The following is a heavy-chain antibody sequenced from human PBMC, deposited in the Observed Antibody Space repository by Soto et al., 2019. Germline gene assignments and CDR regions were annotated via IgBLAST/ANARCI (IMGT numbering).Heavy chain of an antibody. J-gene: IGHJ4*02. CDR1: GGTFNTYA. CDR2: ISPMFGAA. Sequence: QVQLVQSGAEMKKPGSSVKVSCQSSGGTFNTYAMNWVRQASGQGPEWMGDISPMFGAANYAPKFQGRVTITADESTGTSYMQLSSLTSEDTALYSCAREVQVHTPAFVYWGQGTLVTVSS. CDR3: AREVQVHTPAFVY. D-gene: IGHD3-10*01. V-gene: IGHV1-69*19.